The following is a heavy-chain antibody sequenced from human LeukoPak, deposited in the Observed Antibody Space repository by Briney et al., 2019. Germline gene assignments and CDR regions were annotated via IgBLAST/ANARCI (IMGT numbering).Heavy chain of an antibody. J-gene: IGHJ4*02. CDR3: ARETAGGDFDY. V-gene: IGHV3-30-3*01. CDR1: GFTFSSHA. Sequence: GRSLRLSCAASGFTFSSHAMHWVRQAPGKGLEWVAVISYDGSNKYYADSVKGRFTISRDNSKNTLYLQVNSLRAEDTAVYYCARETAGGDFDYWGQGTLVTVSS. D-gene: IGHD2-21*01. CDR2: ISYDGSNK.